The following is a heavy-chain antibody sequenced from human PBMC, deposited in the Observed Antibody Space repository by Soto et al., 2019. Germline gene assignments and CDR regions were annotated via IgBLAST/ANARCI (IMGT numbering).Heavy chain of an antibody. CDR2: ISPFDSDT. V-gene: IGHV5-51*01. D-gene: IGHD2-21*02. Sequence: PGESLKISCQGSGYIFTSYWIAWVRQMPGKGLEWMGIISPFDSDTRYSPSFQGQVTISADKSITTAYLQWRSLKASDTAMYYCARHQRPGDPFDYWGQGTLVTVSS. CDR3: ARHQRPGDPFDY. CDR1: GYIFTSYW. J-gene: IGHJ4*02.